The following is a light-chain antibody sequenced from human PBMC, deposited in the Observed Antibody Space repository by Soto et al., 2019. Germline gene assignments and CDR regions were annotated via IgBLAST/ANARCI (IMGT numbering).Light chain of an antibody. CDR3: QQYGNSPLT. J-gene: IGKJ4*01. CDR1: QSISSH. CDR2: GAS. V-gene: IGKV3-20*01. Sequence: EIVMTQSPATLSVSPGERATLSCRASQSISSHLAWYQQKPGQAPRLLIYGASSRATGIPDRFSGSGSGTDFILTISRLEPEDFAVYYCQQYGNSPLTFGGGTKVEIK.